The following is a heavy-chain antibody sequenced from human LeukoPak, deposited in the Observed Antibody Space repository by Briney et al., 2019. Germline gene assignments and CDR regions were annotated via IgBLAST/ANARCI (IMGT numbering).Heavy chain of an antibody. D-gene: IGHD7-27*01. CDR2: IKTKTDDGTT. CDR1: GFIFSDAW. Sequence: GWSLRLSCAASGFIFSDAWMNWVRQAPGRGLEWVGRIKTKTDDGTTDYATSVKDRFTISRDDSKSTLYLHMNSLKTGDTAVYFCTTDGDTSLFHYWGQGTVVTVSS. V-gene: IGHV3-15*01. CDR3: TTDGDTSLFHY. J-gene: IGHJ1*01.